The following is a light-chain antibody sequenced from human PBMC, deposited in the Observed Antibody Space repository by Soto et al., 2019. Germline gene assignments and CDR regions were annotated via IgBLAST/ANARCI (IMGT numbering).Light chain of an antibody. V-gene: IGKV3-20*01. CDR2: GAS. J-gene: IGKJ1*01. CDR1: QSVSSSY. CDR3: QLPRT. Sequence: IVLSQSPGTLSLSPGERATLSCRASQSVSSSYLAWYQQKPGQAPRLLIYGASSRATGIPDRFSGSGSGTDFTLTISRLEPEDFAVYYCQLPRTFGQGTKVDTK.